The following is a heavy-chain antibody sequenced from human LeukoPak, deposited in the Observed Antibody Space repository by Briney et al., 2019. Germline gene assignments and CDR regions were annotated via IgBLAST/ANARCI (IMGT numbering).Heavy chain of an antibody. J-gene: IGHJ5*02. CDR1: GFPFSSYS. CDR3: ARDRGLGLPNWLTS. CDR2: IDLNGNHI. V-gene: IGHV3-21*01. D-gene: IGHD2-15*01. Sequence: PGGSLRLSCVGSGFPFSSYSMNWVRQAPGKGLEWVSSIDLNGNHINYADSVKDRFTISRDNAKNSLFLQMDSLRVEDTAVYYCARDRGLGLPNWLTSWGQGTLVTVSS.